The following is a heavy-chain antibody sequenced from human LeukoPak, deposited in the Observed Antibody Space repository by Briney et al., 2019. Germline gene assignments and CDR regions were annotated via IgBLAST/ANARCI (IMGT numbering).Heavy chain of an antibody. J-gene: IGHJ4*02. Sequence: SETLSLTCTVSGGSIRSYYWSWIRQPPGKGLEWIGYIYYSGSTNYNPSLKSRVTLSVDTSENQFSLKLSSVTAADTAVYYCARYVWGSYPTFEDYWGQGTLVTVSS. D-gene: IGHD3-16*02. CDR1: GGSIRSYY. V-gene: IGHV4-59*01. CDR2: IYYSGST. CDR3: ARYVWGSYPTFEDY.